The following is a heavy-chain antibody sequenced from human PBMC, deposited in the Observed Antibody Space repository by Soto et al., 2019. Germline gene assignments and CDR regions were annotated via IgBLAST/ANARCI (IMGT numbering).Heavy chain of an antibody. V-gene: IGHV4-4*02. Sequence: QVQLQESGPGVVKPSGTLSLTCAVSGDSISSGGWWRWVRQPPGKGLEWIGEIYHSGSTNYNTSLKSRVTILVDMSKNPFSLTLNSVTVAPTAIYYCAKAGRNGYNLFYWGQGTRVTVSS. CDR1: GDSISSGGW. CDR2: IYHSGST. CDR3: AKAGRNGYNLFY. D-gene: IGHD5-12*01. J-gene: IGHJ4*02.